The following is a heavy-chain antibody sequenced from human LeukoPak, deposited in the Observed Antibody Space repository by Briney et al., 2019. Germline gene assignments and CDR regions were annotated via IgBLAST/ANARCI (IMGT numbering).Heavy chain of an antibody. CDR1: GYTFIGYY. Sequence: ASVKVSCKASGYTFIGYYMHWVRQAPGQGLEWMGWINTNTGNPTYAQGFTGRFVFSLDTSVSTAYLQISSLKAEDTAVYYCASESGSGSLNWFDPWGQGTLVTVSS. CDR3: ASESGSGSLNWFDP. CDR2: INTNTGNP. D-gene: IGHD3-10*01. V-gene: IGHV7-4-1*02. J-gene: IGHJ5*02.